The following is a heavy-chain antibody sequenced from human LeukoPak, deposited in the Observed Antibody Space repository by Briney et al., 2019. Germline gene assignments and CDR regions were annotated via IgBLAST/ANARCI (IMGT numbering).Heavy chain of an antibody. V-gene: IGHV3-23*01. Sequence: GGSLRLSCAASGFTFSSYAMSWVRQAPGKGLEWVSGISSNGASTYYVDSAKGRFTISRDNSKNTLFLQMNSLRAEDTAVYYCAKDRFYGLWGQGTLVTVSS. D-gene: IGHD2/OR15-2a*01. CDR1: GFTFSSYA. CDR3: AKDRFYGL. CDR2: ISSNGAST. J-gene: IGHJ4*02.